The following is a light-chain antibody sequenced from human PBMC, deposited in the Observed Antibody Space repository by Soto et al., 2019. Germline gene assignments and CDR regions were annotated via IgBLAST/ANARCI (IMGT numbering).Light chain of an antibody. CDR3: CSYAGTYSPV. Sequence: QSALTQPASVSGSPGQSITISCTGTSSDVGTYNYVSWYQHLPGKAPKLMIYEVSNRPSGVSNRFSGSKSGNTASLTISGLQAEDEADYYCCSYAGTYSPVLGGGTKLTVL. CDR1: SSDVGTYNY. CDR2: EVS. V-gene: IGLV2-14*01. J-gene: IGLJ2*01.